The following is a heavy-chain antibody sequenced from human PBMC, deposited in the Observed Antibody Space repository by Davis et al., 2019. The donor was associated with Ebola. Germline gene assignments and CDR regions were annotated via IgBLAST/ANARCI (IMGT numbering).Heavy chain of an antibody. Sequence: GESLKISCAASGFTFSSYWMSWVRQAPGKGLEWVANIKQDGSEKYYVDSVKGRFTISRDNAKNSLYLQMNSLRAEDTAVYYCAKLRELLIDYWGQGTLVTVSS. D-gene: IGHD1-26*01. CDR3: AKLRELLIDY. CDR2: IKQDGSEK. CDR1: GFTFSSYW. V-gene: IGHV3-7*01. J-gene: IGHJ4*02.